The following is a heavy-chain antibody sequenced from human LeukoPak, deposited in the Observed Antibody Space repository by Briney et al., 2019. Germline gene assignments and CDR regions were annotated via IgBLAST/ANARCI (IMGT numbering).Heavy chain of an antibody. V-gene: IGHV3-21*04. J-gene: IGHJ4*02. Sequence: SVKGRFTISRDNAKNSLYLQMDSLRVEDTAVYYCARDRVGVGSSGWENWGQGTLVTVSS. D-gene: IGHD6-19*01. CDR3: ARDRVGVGSSGWEN.